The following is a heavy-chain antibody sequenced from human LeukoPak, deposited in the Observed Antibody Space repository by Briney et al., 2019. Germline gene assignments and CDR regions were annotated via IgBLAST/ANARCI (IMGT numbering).Heavy chain of an antibody. CDR2: IYYSGST. CDR3: ARQNGLWFDP. CDR1: GGSISSSSYY. J-gene: IGHJ5*02. Sequence: PSETLSLTXTVSGGSISSSSYYWGWIRQPPGKGLEWIGSIYYSGSTYYNPSLKSRVTISVDTSKNQFSLKLSSVTAADTAVYYCARQNGLWFDPWGQGTLVTVSS. V-gene: IGHV4-39*01.